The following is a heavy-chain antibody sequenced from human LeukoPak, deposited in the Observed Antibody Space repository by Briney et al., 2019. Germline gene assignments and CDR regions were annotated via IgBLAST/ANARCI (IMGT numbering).Heavy chain of an antibody. CDR2: INHSGST. CDR1: GGSFSGYY. CDR3: ASPYSNYGAFDI. J-gene: IGHJ3*02. V-gene: IGHV4-34*01. Sequence: PSETLSLTCAVYGGSFSGYYWSWIRQPPGKGLEWIGEINHSGSTNYNPSLKSRVTISVDTSKNQFSLKLSSVTAADTAVYYCASPYSNYGAFDIWGQGTMVTVSS. D-gene: IGHD4-11*01.